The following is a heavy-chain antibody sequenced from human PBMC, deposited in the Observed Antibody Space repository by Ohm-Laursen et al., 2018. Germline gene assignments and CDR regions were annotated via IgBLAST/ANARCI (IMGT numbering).Heavy chain of an antibody. CDR1: GFTFSSYG. D-gene: IGHD6-19*01. CDR3: AKAALKYSSGWYYFDY. Sequence: SLRLSCAASGFTFSSYGMHWVRQAPGKGLEWVALIWFDGSNKFYSDSVKGRFTISRDNSKNTLYLQMNSLRAEDTAVYYCAKAALKYSSGWYYFDYWGQGTLVTVSS. CDR2: IWFDGSNK. V-gene: IGHV3-33*06. J-gene: IGHJ4*02.